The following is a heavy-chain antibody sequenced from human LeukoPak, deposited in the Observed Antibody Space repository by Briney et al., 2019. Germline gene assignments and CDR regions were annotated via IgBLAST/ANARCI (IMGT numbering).Heavy chain of an antibody. D-gene: IGHD6-19*01. V-gene: IGHV3-23*01. CDR1: GFTFNRNA. CDR3: VRRGDASSGWGDHDY. CDR2: IGGSGDKT. Sequence: GGSLRLSCAASGFTFNRNAISWVRQAPGKGLEWASTIGGSGDKTFYADSAKGRFTISRDNSKNMLHLQMSSLTGEDTALYYCVRRGDASSGWGDHDYWGQGALVTVSS. J-gene: IGHJ4*02.